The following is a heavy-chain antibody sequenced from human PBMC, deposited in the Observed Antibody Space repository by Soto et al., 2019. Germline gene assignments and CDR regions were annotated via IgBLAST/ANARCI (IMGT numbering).Heavy chain of an antibody. CDR2: INAGNGNT. J-gene: IGHJ6*02. D-gene: IGHD6-13*01. V-gene: IGHV1-3*01. CDR3: ARDQIAAADNYYYYGMDV. CDR1: GYTFTSYA. Sequence: ASVNLSCKASGYTFTSYAMHLVRQAPRQRLEWMGWINAGNGNTEYSQKFQGRVTITRDTSASTAYMELSSLRSEDTAVYYCARDQIAAADNYYYYGMDVWGQGTTGTVSS.